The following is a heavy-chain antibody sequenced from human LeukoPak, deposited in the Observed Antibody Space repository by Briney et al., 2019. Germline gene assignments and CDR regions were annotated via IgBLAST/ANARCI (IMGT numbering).Heavy chain of an antibody. D-gene: IGHD6-19*01. Sequence: GGSLRLSCAASGFTFSSYAMSWVRQAPGKGLEWVSAISGSGGSTYYADSVKGRFTISRDTSKNTLYLQMNSLRAEDTAVYYCAKGAYSSGWSPIAYYYYGMDVWGQGTTVTVSS. J-gene: IGHJ6*02. CDR1: GFTFSSYA. V-gene: IGHV3-23*01. CDR3: AKGAYSSGWSPIAYYYYGMDV. CDR2: ISGSGGST.